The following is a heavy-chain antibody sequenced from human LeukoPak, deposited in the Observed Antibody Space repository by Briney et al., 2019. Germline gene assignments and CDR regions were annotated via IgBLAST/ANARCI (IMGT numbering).Heavy chain of an antibody. D-gene: IGHD6-19*01. CDR1: GYSFTSYG. CDR3: ARGEYGGGWYARGFFDY. V-gene: IGHV1-18*01. J-gene: IGHJ4*02. Sequence: GASVKVSCKASGYSFTSYGISWVRQAPGQGLEWTGWISTHNGNTNYAQELQGRVTMTIDTSTSTAYMDLTSLRSDDTAVYYCARGEYGGGWYARGFFDYWGQGTLVTVSS. CDR2: ISTHNGNT.